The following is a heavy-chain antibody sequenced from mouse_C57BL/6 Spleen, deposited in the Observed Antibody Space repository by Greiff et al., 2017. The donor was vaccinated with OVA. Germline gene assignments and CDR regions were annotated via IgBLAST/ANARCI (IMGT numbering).Heavy chain of an antibody. CDR1: GFSFSSYG. V-gene: IGHV5-6*01. Sequence: EVQVVESGGDLVKPGGSLKLSCAASGFSFSSYGMSWVRQTPDKRLEWVATISSGGSYTYYPDSVKGRFTISRDNAKNTLYLQMSSLKSEDTAMYYCADYGSAAVWGKGTLVTVSA. D-gene: IGHD1-1*01. CDR2: ISSGGSYT. CDR3: ADYGSAAV. J-gene: IGHJ3*01.